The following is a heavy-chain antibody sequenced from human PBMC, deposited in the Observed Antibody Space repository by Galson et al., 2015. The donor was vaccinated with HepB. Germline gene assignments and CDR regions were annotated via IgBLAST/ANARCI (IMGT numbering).Heavy chain of an antibody. CDR3: ASQDGHI. J-gene: IGHJ4*02. Sequence: CAISGDSVSSNSASWNWIRQSPSRGLEWLGRTYYRSKWYNDYAVSVKSRITISPDTSKNQFSLQLRSVTPEDTAVYYCASQDGHIWGQGTLVTVSA. CDR2: TYYRSKWYN. CDR1: GDSVSSNSAS. V-gene: IGHV6-1*01.